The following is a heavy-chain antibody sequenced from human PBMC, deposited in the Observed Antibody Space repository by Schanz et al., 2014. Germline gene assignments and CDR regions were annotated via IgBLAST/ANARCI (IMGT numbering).Heavy chain of an antibody. J-gene: IGHJ4*02. CDR3: ARGGYSSGWYDRDIAHFDY. CDR1: GYTFISYG. D-gene: IGHD6-19*01. CDR2: ISAYNGHT. Sequence: QVQLVQSGAEVKKPGASVKVSCKASGYTFISYGIKWVRQAPGQGLEWMGWISAYNGHTDYAQKLQGRVTMTADTSTGTAYMELRSLRSDDTAVYYCARGGYSSGWYDRDIAHFDYWGQGTLVTVSS. V-gene: IGHV1-18*01.